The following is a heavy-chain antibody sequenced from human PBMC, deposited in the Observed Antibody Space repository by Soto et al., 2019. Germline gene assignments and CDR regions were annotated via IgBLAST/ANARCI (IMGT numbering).Heavy chain of an antibody. CDR2: ITVNGNT. D-gene: IGHD1-7*01. CDR1: GAYISDFS. J-gene: IGHJ1*01. V-gene: IGHV4-4*07. Sequence: SETLSLTCTVSGAYISDFSWSWIRQPAGKGLEWIGRITVNGNTQYNPSFRSRVTMSMDTSRNQFSLNLQSATAADTALYYCARESGENWTYEAHWGQGTLVTVS. CDR3: ARESGENWTYEAH.